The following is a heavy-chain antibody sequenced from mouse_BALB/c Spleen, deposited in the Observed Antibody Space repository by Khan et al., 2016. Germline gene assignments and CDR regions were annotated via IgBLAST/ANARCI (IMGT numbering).Heavy chain of an antibody. V-gene: IGHV3-2*02. Sequence: EVQLQESGPGLVKPSQSLSLTCTVTGYSITSDYAWNWLRQFPGNKLEWMGYISYSGSTSYNPSLKSRISITRDTSKNQFFLQLNSVTTEDTATDYCAIWLRQRNWFAYWGQGTLVTVSA. CDR1: GYSITSDYA. CDR2: ISYSGST. D-gene: IGHD2-2*01. CDR3: AIWLRQRNWFAY. J-gene: IGHJ3*01.